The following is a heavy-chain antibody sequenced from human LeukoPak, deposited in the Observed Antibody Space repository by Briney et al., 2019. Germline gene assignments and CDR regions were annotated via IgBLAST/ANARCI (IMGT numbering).Heavy chain of an antibody. Sequence: PSETLSLTCAVYGGSFSGYYWSWIRQPPGKRLEWIGEINHSGSTNYNPSLKSRVTISADTSKNQFSLKLSSVTAADTAVYYCARVNYGDHTLLDYWGQGTLVTVSS. CDR2: INHSGST. D-gene: IGHD4-17*01. CDR1: GGSFSGYY. J-gene: IGHJ4*02. CDR3: ARVNYGDHTLLDY. V-gene: IGHV4-34*01.